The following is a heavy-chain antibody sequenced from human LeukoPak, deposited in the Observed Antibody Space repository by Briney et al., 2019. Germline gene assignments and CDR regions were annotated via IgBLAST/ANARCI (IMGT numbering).Heavy chain of an antibody. CDR3: AKDYDFWSGYYPDASDI. J-gene: IGHJ3*02. V-gene: IGHV3-30*18. Sequence: SGGSLRLSCAASGFTFSSYGMHWVRQAPGKGLEWVAVISYDGSNKYYADSVKGRFTISRDNSKNTLYLQMNSLRAEDTAVYYCAKDYDFWSGYYPDASDIWGQGTMVTVSS. D-gene: IGHD3-3*01. CDR2: ISYDGSNK. CDR1: GFTFSSYG.